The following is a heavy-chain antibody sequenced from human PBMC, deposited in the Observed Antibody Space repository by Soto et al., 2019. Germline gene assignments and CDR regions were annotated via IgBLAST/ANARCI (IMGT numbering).Heavy chain of an antibody. CDR1: GGSFSGYY. D-gene: IGHD3-10*01. Sequence: PTETLSLTCAVYGGSFSGYYWSWIRQPPGKGLEWIGEINHSGSTNYNPSLKSRVTISVDTSKNQFSLKLSSVTAADTAVYYCARGRLWFGEGGSSVVRYFHYCRQGSLVALCS. CDR2: INHSGST. CDR3: ARGRLWFGEGGSSVVRYFHY. V-gene: IGHV4-34*01. J-gene: IGHJ4*02.